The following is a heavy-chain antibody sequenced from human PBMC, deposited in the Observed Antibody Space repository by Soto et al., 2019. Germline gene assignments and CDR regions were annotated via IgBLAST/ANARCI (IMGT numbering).Heavy chain of an antibody. Sequence: ESGPTLVNPTETLTLTCTVSGFSLTTGKMGVSWIRQPPGKALEWLAHIFSDNERSYSTSLQGRLTISKDTSGSQVVLSMTNVDPVDTAAYYCARLNVDSYQFYYAMDVWGQGTRVTVSS. CDR3: ARLNVDSYQFYYAMDV. V-gene: IGHV2-26*01. CDR1: GFSLTTGKMG. J-gene: IGHJ6*02. CDR2: IFSDNER. D-gene: IGHD4-17*01.